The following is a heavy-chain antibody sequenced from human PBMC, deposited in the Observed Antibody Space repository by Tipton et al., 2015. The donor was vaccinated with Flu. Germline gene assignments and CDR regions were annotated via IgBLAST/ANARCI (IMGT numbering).Heavy chain of an antibody. CDR1: GGSISSGSYY. CDR3: ARTRSGSYLDDAFDI. CDR2: IYTSWST. D-gene: IGHD1-26*01. Sequence: LRLSCTVSGGSISSGSYYWSWIRQPAGKGLEWIGHIYTSWSTKYNPSLQSRVTISVATSKNQFSLMLSSVTAADTAVYYCARTRSGSYLDDAFDIWGQGTMVTVS. V-gene: IGHV4-61*09. J-gene: IGHJ3*02.